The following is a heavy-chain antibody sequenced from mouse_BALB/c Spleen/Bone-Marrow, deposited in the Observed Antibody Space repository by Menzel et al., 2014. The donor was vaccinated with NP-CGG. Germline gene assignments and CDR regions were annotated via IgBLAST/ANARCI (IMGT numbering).Heavy chain of an antibody. Sequence: EVKLVESGGGLVQPGGSLRLSCTTSGFTFIDHYMSWVRQPPGKALEWLGFIRNKAYGYTTEYSASVKGRFTISRDNSQSILYLQMNTLRAEDSATDYCARFPMDYWGQGTSVTVSA. CDR2: IRNKAYGYTT. CDR3: ARFPMDY. CDR1: GFTFIDHY. V-gene: IGHV7-3*02. J-gene: IGHJ4*01.